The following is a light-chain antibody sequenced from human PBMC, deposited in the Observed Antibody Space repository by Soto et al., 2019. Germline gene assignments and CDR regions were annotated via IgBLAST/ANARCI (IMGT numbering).Light chain of an antibody. Sequence: EIVLTQSPATLSLSPGERATLSCRASQSVSSYLAWYQQKPGQAPRLLIYDASNRATGIPARFSGSGSGTDFTLTISSLEPEDFAVYYCHQCINWPLTLGGGTKVEIK. CDR3: HQCINWPLT. V-gene: IGKV3-11*01. CDR1: QSVSSY. J-gene: IGKJ4*01. CDR2: DAS.